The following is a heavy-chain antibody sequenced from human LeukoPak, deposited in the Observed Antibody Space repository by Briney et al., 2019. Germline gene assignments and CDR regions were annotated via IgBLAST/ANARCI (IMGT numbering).Heavy chain of an antibody. CDR1: GFTFSSYW. CDR3: ARDSPPRYSGSAGGEGY. Sequence: GGSLRLSCAASGFTFSSYWMSWVRQAPGTGLEWVASINQDGTGKYYVDSVKGRFTISRDNAKNSLYPQMNSLRAEDTAVYFCARDSPPRYSGSAGGEGYWGQGTLVTVSS. V-gene: IGHV3-7*01. D-gene: IGHD1-26*01. CDR2: INQDGTGK. J-gene: IGHJ4*02.